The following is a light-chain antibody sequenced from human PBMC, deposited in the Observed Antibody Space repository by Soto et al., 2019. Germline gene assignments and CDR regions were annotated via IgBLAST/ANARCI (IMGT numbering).Light chain of an antibody. CDR2: DAS. CDR3: QQYDNLPSYT. V-gene: IGKV1-33*01. Sequence: DIQMTQSPSSVSASVGDRVTITCQASQDISNYLSWYQQKPGKAPKLLIYDASNLQTGVPSRFSGSGSGTDYTITITSLQPEDIATYYCQQYDNLPSYTFGQGTKVEIK. J-gene: IGKJ2*01. CDR1: QDISNY.